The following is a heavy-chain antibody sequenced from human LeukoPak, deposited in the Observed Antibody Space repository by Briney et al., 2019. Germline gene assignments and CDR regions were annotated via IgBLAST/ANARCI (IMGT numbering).Heavy chain of an antibody. CDR1: GGTFSIYA. V-gene: IGHV1-69*06. D-gene: IGHD1-26*01. CDR2: IIPIFGTA. Sequence: SVKVSCKASGGTFSIYAISWVRQAPGQGLEWMGRIIPIFGTANYAQKFQGRVTITADKSTSTAYMELSSLRSEDTAVYYCARDQGGGSYYRDPQTYYFNYWGQGTLVTVSS. CDR3: ARDQGGGSYYRDPQTYYFNY. J-gene: IGHJ4*02.